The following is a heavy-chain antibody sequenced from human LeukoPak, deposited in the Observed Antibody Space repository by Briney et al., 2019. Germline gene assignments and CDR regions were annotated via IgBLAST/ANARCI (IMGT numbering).Heavy chain of an antibody. J-gene: IGHJ5*02. CDR2: ISCSGGST. CDR3: AKFKAAAGWFDP. V-gene: IGHV3-23*01. D-gene: IGHD6-13*01. CDR1: GFTFSSYA. Sequence: GGSLRLSCAASGFTFSSYAMSWVRKAPGQGLDLVSAISCSGGSTYYADSVKGRFTISRDNSKNTLYLQMNSLRAEDTAVYYCAKFKAAAGWFDPWGQGTLVTVSS.